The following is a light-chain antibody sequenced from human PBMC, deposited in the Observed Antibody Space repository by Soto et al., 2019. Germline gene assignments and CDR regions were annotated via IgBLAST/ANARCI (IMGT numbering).Light chain of an antibody. CDR3: QQSYSTPRT. J-gene: IGKJ1*01. Sequence: DIKMTQSPSTLSGSVGNRFTITCRASQSISSYLNWYQQKPGKAPKLLIYAASSLQSGVPSRFSGSGSGTDFTLTISSLQPEDFATYYCQQSYSTPRTFGQGTTVDIK. V-gene: IGKV1-39*01. CDR1: QSISSY. CDR2: AAS.